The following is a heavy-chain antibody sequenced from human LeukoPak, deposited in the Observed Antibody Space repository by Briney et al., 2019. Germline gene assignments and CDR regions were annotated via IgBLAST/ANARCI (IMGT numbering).Heavy chain of an antibody. Sequence: SETLSLTCAVYGGSFRGYYWGWIRQPPGKGLEWIGEINHSGSTNYNPSLKSRVTISVDTSKNQFSLKLSSVTAADTAVYYCARGRRKYCSSTSCARGGFDYWGQGTLVTVSS. J-gene: IGHJ4*02. CDR1: GGSFRGYY. D-gene: IGHD2-2*01. CDR2: INHSGST. CDR3: ARGRRKYCSSTSCARGGFDY. V-gene: IGHV4-34*01.